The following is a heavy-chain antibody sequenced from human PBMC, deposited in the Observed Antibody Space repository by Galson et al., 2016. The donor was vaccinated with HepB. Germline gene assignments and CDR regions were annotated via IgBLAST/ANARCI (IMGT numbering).Heavy chain of an antibody. CDR2: IWHDGSNK. Sequence: SLRLSCAASGFSFNSYGMHWVRQAPDKGLEWVAFIWHDGSNKYYADSVKGRFTISRDNSKNTLYLQMNSLRAEDTAVYHCAKDSSSGWYKYYHGMDVWGQGTTVT. CDR1: GFSFNSYG. J-gene: IGHJ6*02. D-gene: IGHD6-19*01. V-gene: IGHV3-33*06. CDR3: AKDSSSGWYKYYHGMDV.